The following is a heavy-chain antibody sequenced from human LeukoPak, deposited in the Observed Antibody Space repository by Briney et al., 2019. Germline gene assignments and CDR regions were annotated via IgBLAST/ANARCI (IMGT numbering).Heavy chain of an antibody. J-gene: IGHJ4*02. V-gene: IGHV3-74*01. CDR2: INSDGSST. Sequence: GGSLRLSCSASGFSFSSYWTHWGRQVPGQGMVWVSRINSDGSSTIYADSVKGRFTISRDNAKNTLYLQMNSLRAEDTAVYYCARGRGSGSSDYWGQGTLVTVSS. CDR3: ARGRGSGSSDY. D-gene: IGHD3-10*01. CDR1: GFSFSSYW.